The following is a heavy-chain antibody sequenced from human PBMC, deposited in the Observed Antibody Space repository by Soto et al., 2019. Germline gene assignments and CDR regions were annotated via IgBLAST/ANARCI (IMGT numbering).Heavy chain of an antibody. J-gene: IGHJ4*01. CDR3: ARLVSYDDYAFDC. CDR2: IYYTGSA. CDR1: GGSFSSSSYY. V-gene: IGHV4-39*01. D-gene: IGHD4-17*01. Sequence: SETLSLTCTVSGGSFSSSSYYWGWIRQPPGKGLEWVGSIYYTGSAYYNPSLKSRLTVSVDTSKSQFSLKLSSVTAADTAVYYCARLVSYDDYAFDCWGHGTLVTV.